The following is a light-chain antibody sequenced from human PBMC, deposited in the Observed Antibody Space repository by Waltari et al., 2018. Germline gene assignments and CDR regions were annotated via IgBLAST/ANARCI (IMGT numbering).Light chain of an antibody. CDR1: QGISTY. V-gene: IGKV1-39*01. CDR3: QQGYNTPYT. J-gene: IGKJ2*01. CDR2: GAS. Sequence: DIQMTQSPSSLSASVGDRVPIACRASQGISTYLTWYQQKPGKAPNVLIYGASSLQSGVPSRFSGSGSGTDFTLTISSLQPEDFATYYCQQGYNTPYTFGQGTKLDIK.